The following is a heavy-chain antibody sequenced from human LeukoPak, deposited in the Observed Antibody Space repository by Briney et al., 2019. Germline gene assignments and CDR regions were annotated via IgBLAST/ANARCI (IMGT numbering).Heavy chain of an antibody. V-gene: IGHV3-74*01. CDR2: INSDGSIT. Sequence: PGGSLRLSCVASGFTFSSYWMYWVRQAPGKGLVWVSRINSDGSITSYADSVKGRFTISRDNAKNTLYLQMNSLRAEDTAVYYCARGRIAGAGSFDYWGQGTLVTVSS. J-gene: IGHJ4*02. D-gene: IGHD1-26*01. CDR3: ARGRIAGAGSFDY. CDR1: GFTFSSYW.